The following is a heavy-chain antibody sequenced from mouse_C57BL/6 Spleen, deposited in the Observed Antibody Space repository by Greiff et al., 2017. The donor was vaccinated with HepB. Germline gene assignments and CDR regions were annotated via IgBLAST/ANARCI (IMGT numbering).Heavy chain of an antibody. Sequence: QVQLQQPGAELVKPGASVKLSCKASGYTFTSYWMHWVKQRPGQGLEWIGMIHPNSGSTNDNEKFKSKATLTVDKSSSTAYMQLSSLTSEDSAVYYCARESPYYAMDYWGQGTSVTVSS. V-gene: IGHV1-64*01. CDR3: ARESPYYAMDY. CDR1: GYTFTSYW. CDR2: IHPNSGST. J-gene: IGHJ4*01.